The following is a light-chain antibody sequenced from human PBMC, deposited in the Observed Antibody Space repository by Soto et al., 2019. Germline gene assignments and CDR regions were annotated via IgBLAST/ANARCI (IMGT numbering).Light chain of an antibody. Sequence: DIQMTQSPSTLSASVGDRVTITCRASQSVSSWLAWYQQKPGKAPKLLIYDASTLESGVPSRFSGSGSGTDFTLIITNLQPDDFATYYCQQFHSYSPTFGQGTKVELK. J-gene: IGKJ1*01. V-gene: IGKV1-5*01. CDR2: DAS. CDR3: QQFHSYSPT. CDR1: QSVSSW.